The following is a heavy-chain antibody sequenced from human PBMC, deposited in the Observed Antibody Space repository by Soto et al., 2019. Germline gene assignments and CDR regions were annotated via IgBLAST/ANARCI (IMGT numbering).Heavy chain of an antibody. CDR3: ARDLAAAGPFDC. Sequence: QVQLVQSGAEVKKPGASVMVSCKASGYTFTNYAFSWVRQAPGQGLEWMGWISAYNGNTNYPQKLQGRVTMTTDTSTSTAYMELRSQRSDDTAVYYCARDLAAAGPFDCWGQGTLVTVSS. D-gene: IGHD6-13*01. J-gene: IGHJ4*02. CDR1: GYTFTNYA. CDR2: ISAYNGNT. V-gene: IGHV1-18*01.